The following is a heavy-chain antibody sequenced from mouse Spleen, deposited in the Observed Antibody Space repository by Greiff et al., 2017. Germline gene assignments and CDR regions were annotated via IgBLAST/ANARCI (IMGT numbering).Heavy chain of an antibody. CDR2: ISSGGSYT. D-gene: IGHD2-13*01. CDR3: ERLGLPYHCDL. Sequence: EVMLVESGGGLVKPGGSLKLSCAASGFTFSSYAMSWVRQTPEKRLEWVATISSGGSYTYYPDSVKGRFTISRDNAKNTLYLQMSSLRSEDTAMYHCERLGLPYHCDLGGKGTTRTVSS. V-gene: IGHV5-9-1*01. CDR1: GFTFSSYA. J-gene: IGHJ2*01.